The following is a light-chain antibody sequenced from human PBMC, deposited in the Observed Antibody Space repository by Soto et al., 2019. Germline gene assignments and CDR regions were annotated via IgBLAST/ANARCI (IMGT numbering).Light chain of an antibody. CDR3: QQFNSYPLT. CDR2: DAS. CDR1: QAINSA. J-gene: IGKJ4*01. V-gene: IGKV1-13*02. Sequence: IQLTQSPSSLSASVGDKVTISCRASQAINSALAWCQQRPGKAPMVLIYDASILESGVASRFSCSGSGTDFTLTISSLQPEDFATYYCQQFNSYPLTFGGGTKVEIE.